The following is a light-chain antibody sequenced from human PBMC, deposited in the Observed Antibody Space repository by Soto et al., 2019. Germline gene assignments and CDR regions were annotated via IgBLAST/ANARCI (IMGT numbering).Light chain of an antibody. J-gene: IGKJ4*01. CDR1: QGLNSY. CDR2: ATS. CDR3: QQLNSYPVT. V-gene: IGKV1-9*01. Sequence: DIQLTQSPSFLSASVGDRVTITCRASQGLNSYFAWYQQKPGKAPKLLLYATSTLQSVFPSMFSGSGSGAEFTLTITSLQPEYIAPYYFQQLNSYPVTFGGGTKLEIK.